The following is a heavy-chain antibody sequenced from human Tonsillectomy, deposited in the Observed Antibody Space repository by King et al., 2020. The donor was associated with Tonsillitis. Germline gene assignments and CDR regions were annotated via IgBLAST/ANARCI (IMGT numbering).Heavy chain of an antibody. Sequence: QLQESGPGLVKPSETLSLTCTVSGYSISSGYSWGWIRQPPGKGLEWIGSIYYTGRTYYNPSLMSRVTITRDTSKNQFSLKLSSVTAADTAVYYCAKDGNYGGNDNNWLAPWGQGTLVTVSS. CDR3: AKDGNYGGNDNNWLAP. J-gene: IGHJ5*02. CDR2: IYYTGRT. V-gene: IGHV4-38-2*02. CDR1: GYSISSGYS. D-gene: IGHD4-23*01.